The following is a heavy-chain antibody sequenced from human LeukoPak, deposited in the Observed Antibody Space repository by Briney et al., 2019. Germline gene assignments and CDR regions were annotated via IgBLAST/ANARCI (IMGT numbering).Heavy chain of an antibody. CDR2: IKQDGSEK. J-gene: IGHJ5*02. D-gene: IGHD2-2*01. V-gene: IGHV3-7*01. CDR3: ARKGATVVVPAAFWFDP. Sequence: GGSLRLSCAASGFTFSSYWMSWVRQAPGKGLAWVANIKQDGSEKYYVDSVKGRFTISRDNAKNSLYLQMSSLRAEDTAVCYCARKGATVVVPAAFWFDPWGQGTLVTVSS. CDR1: GFTFSSYW.